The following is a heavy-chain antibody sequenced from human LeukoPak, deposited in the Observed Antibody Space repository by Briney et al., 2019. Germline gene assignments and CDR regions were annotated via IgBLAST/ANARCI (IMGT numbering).Heavy chain of an antibody. CDR1: GGSISSYY. D-gene: IGHD3-22*01. Sequence: SETLSLTCTVSGGSISSYYWSWIRQPPGKGLEWIGYIYYSGSTNYNPSLKSRVTISVDTPKNQFSLKLSSVTAADTAVYYCARRRVNPFDPWGQGTLVTVSS. J-gene: IGHJ5*02. CDR2: IYYSGST. CDR3: ARRRVNPFDP. V-gene: IGHV4-59*12.